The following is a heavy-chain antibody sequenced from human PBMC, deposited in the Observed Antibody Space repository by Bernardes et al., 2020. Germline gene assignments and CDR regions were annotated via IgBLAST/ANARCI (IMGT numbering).Heavy chain of an antibody. Sequence: GGSLRLSCVASGFTFSTHAMTWVRQAPGRGLEWVSAINGFGGSTYYAESVRGRFTISRDNSKNTLYLQMNSLRVEDTAIYYCAKPEGDSGYDTKDWGQGTLVTVSS. CDR2: INGFGGST. D-gene: IGHD5-12*01. CDR3: AKPEGDSGYDTKD. CDR1: GFTFSTHA. J-gene: IGHJ4*02. V-gene: IGHV3-23*01.